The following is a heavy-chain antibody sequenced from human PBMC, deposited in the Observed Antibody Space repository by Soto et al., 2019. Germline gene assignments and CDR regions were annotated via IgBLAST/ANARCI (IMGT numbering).Heavy chain of an antibody. CDR3: ARREENSGYDQGPTYYYYYMDV. Sequence: SETLSLTCTVSGGSISSYYWSWIRQPPGKGLEWIGYIYYSGSTNYNPSLKSRVTISVDTSKNQFSLKLSSMTAVDTAVYYCARREENSGYDQGPTYYYYYMDVWGKGTTVTVSS. J-gene: IGHJ6*03. CDR1: GGSISSYY. CDR2: IYYSGST. V-gene: IGHV4-59*08. D-gene: IGHD5-12*01.